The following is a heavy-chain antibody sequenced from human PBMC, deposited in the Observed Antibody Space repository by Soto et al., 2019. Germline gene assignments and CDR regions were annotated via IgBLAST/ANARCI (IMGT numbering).Heavy chain of an antibody. CDR3: ARGFVVVPAAMPGNWFDP. D-gene: IGHD2-2*01. Sequence: SETLSLTCTVSGGSISSGGYYWSWIRQHPGKGLEWIGYIYYSGSTYYNPYLKSRVTISVDTSKNQFSLKLSSVTAADTAVYYCARGFVVVPAAMPGNWFDPWGQGTLVTVSS. CDR1: GGSISSGGYY. V-gene: IGHV4-31*03. J-gene: IGHJ5*02. CDR2: IYYSGST.